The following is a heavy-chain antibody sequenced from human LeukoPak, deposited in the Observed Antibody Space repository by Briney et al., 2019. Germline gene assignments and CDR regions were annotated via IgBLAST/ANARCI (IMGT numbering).Heavy chain of an antibody. Sequence: PGGSLRLSCAASGFTFSSYSMNWVRQAPGKGLEWVSSISSSSYIYYADSVKGRFTISRDNAKNSLYLQMNSLRAEDTAVYYCARDSLTIPDAFDIWGQGTMVTVSS. CDR2: ISSSSYI. V-gene: IGHV3-21*01. J-gene: IGHJ3*02. CDR3: ARDSLTIPDAFDI. CDR1: GFTFSSYS. D-gene: IGHD2-15*01.